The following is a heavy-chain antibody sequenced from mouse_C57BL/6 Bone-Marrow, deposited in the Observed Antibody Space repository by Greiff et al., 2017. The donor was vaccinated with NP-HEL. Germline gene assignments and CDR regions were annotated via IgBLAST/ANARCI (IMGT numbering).Heavy chain of an antibody. CDR1: GYAFTNYL. J-gene: IGHJ1*03. Sequence: VQLQESGAELVRPGTSVKVSCKASGYAFTNYLIEWVKQRPGQGLEWIGVINPGSGGTNYNEKFKGKATLTADKSSSTAYMQLSSLTSEDSAVYFCAREETYYGSPVWGTGTTVTVSS. CDR3: AREETYYGSPV. D-gene: IGHD1-1*01. CDR2: INPGSGGT. V-gene: IGHV1-54*01.